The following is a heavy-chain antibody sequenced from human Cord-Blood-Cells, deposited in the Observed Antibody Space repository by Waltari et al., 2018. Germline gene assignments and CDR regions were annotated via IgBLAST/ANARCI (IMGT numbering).Heavy chain of an antibody. CDR3: ARDQLGDGDAFDI. Sequence: QVQLQESGPGLVKPSQTLSLTCTVSGGSISSGDYYWSWIRQPPGKGMEWIGYIYYSGSTYSTPSLKSRVTISVDTSKNQFSLKLSSVTAADTAVYYCARDQLGDGDAFDIWGQGTMVTVSS. J-gene: IGHJ3*02. V-gene: IGHV4-30-4*08. CDR1: GGSISSGDYY. CDR2: IYYSGST. D-gene: IGHD3-10*01.